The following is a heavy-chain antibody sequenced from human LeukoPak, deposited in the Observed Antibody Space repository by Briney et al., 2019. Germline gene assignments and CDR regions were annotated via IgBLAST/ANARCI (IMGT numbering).Heavy chain of an antibody. CDR1: GGSFSGYY. J-gene: IGHJ3*02. CDR3: ARGTVYDILTGYLYAFDI. CDR2: INHSGST. D-gene: IGHD3-9*01. Sequence: SETLSLTCAVYGGSFSGYYWSWIRQPPGKGLEWIGEINHSGSTNYNPSLESRVTISVDTSKNQFSLKLSSVTAADTAVYYCARGTVYDILTGYLYAFDIWGQGTMVTVSS. V-gene: IGHV4-34*01.